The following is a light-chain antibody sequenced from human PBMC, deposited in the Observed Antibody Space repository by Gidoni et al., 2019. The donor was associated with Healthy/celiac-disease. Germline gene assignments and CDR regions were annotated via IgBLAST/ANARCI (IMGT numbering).Light chain of an antibody. V-gene: IGKV3-20*01. J-gene: IGKJ2*01. CDR1: QSGSSSY. CDR2: GAS. CDR3: QQYGSSLMYT. Sequence: EIVLPQSPAPLSFSPGERATLSCRASQSGSSSYLAWYQQKPGQAPRLLIYGASSRATGIPDRFSGSGSGTDFTLTISRLEPEDFAVYYCQQYGSSLMYTFGQGTKLEIK.